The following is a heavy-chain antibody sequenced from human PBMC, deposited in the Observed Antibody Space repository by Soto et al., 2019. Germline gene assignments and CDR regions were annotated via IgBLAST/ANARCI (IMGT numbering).Heavy chain of an antibody. V-gene: IGHV3-11*01. D-gene: IGHD3-3*01. CDR1: GFTFSDYY. CDR3: ARDGAPGAVFWSGYSSAFDI. CDR2: ISSSGSTI. J-gene: IGHJ3*02. Sequence: GGSLRLSCAASGFTFSDYYMSWIRQAPGKGLEWVSYISSSGSTIYYADSVKGRFTISRDNAKNSLYLQMNSLSAEDTAVYYCARDGAPGAVFWSGYSSAFDIWGQGTMVTVSS.